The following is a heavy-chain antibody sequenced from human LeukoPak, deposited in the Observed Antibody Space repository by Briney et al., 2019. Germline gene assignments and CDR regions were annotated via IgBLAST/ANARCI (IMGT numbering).Heavy chain of an antibody. V-gene: IGHV1-2*02. CDR2: INPNSGGT. Sequence: ASVKVSCKASGYTFTSYAMNWVRQAPGQGLEWMGWINPNSGGTNYAQKFQGRVTMTRDTSISTAYMELSRLRSDDTAVYYCARVRGSGSFGYMDVWGKGTTVTVSS. CDR1: GYTFTSYA. CDR3: ARVRGSGSFGYMDV. J-gene: IGHJ6*03. D-gene: IGHD3-10*01.